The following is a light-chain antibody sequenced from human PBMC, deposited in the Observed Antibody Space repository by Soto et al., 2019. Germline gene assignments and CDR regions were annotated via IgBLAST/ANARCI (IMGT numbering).Light chain of an antibody. V-gene: IGLV2-8*01. J-gene: IGLJ1*01. Sequence: QSALTQPPSASGSPGQPVTISCTGTSSDVGGYNYVSWYQQHPGKAPKLMIYEVNKRPSGVPDRFSGSKSGNTASLTVSGLQAEDEGDYYCSSHAGSKRVFGTGTKVTVL. CDR1: SSDVGGYNY. CDR3: SSHAGSKRV. CDR2: EVN.